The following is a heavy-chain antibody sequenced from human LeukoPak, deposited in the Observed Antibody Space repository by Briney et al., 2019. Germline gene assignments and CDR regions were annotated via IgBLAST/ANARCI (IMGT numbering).Heavy chain of an antibody. V-gene: IGHV4-31*03. Sequence: PSETLSLTRTVSGGSISGGGYYWSWIRQHPGKGLEWIGYIYYSGSTYYNPSLKSRVTISVDTSKNQFSLKLSSVTAADTAVYYCARAAAGTNDYWGQGTLVTVSS. CDR1: GGSISGGGYY. CDR3: ARAAAGTNDY. CDR2: IYYSGST. J-gene: IGHJ4*02. D-gene: IGHD6-13*01.